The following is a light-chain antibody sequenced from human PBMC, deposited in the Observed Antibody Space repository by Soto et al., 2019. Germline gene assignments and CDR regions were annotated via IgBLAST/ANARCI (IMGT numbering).Light chain of an antibody. V-gene: IGLV2-11*01. Sequence: QSVLTQPRSVSGSPGQSLTISCTGTSSDVGGYNYVSWYQQHPGKVPKLMIYDVTKRPSGVPDRFSGSKSGNTASLTISGLQAEDEADYYCCSHAGSYTYVFGTRTKVTVL. J-gene: IGLJ1*01. CDR2: DVT. CDR1: SSDVGGYNY. CDR3: CSHAGSYTYV.